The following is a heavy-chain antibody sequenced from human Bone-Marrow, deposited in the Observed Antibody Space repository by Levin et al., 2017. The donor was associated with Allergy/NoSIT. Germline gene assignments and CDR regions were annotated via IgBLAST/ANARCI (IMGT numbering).Heavy chain of an antibody. CDR2: VFQSGST. CDR1: GASISSGYYY. CDR3: ARSLAVAGNRFDF. D-gene: IGHD6-19*01. Sequence: ASETLSLTCTVSGASISSGYYYWDWIRQSPGKGLEWIGNVFQSGSTSYNPSLQSRVTISVDTSENQFSLKLTSVTAADTAFYYCARSLAVAGNRFDFWGQGILVTVSS. J-gene: IGHJ4*02. V-gene: IGHV4-39*07.